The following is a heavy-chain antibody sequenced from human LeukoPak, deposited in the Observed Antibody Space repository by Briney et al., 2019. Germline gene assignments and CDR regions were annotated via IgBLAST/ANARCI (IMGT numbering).Heavy chain of an antibody. J-gene: IGHJ4*02. D-gene: IGHD6-19*01. CDR1: GGSISIFY. Sequence: SETLSLTCTVSGGSISIFYWSWIRQPPGKGLEWIGDIYYSGTTNYNPSLKSRVTISLDTSKNQFSLRLSSVTAADTAVYYCARIDAVAATPTSFDYWGQGTLVTVSS. V-gene: IGHV4-59*01. CDR3: ARIDAVAATPTSFDY. CDR2: IYYSGTT.